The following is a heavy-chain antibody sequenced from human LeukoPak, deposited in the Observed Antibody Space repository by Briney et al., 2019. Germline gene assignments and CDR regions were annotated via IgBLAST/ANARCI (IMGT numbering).Heavy chain of an antibody. V-gene: IGHV1-69*05. J-gene: IGHJ4*02. D-gene: IGHD3-22*01. CDR1: GGTFSSYA. Sequence: VASVKVSCKASGGTFSSYAISWVRQAPGQGLEWMGGIIPIFGTANYAQKFQGRVTITTDESTSTAYMELSSLRSEDTAVYYCARDRSMVITGYYFDYWGQGTLVTVSS. CDR3: ARDRSMVITGYYFDY. CDR2: IIPIFGTA.